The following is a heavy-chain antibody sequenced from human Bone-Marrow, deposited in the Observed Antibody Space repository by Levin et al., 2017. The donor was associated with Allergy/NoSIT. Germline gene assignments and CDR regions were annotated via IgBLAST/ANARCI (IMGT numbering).Heavy chain of an antibody. CDR1: GGPIGSSSYY. V-gene: IGHV4-39*07. CDR2: IYYGGST. CDR3: ARVIQVGASAGTCDH. J-gene: IGHJ4*02. Sequence: PSETLSLTCTVSGGPIGSSSYYWGWIRQPPGTGLEWIGSIYYGGSTYYNSSLKSLATLSLDTPKKQFSLKLTSVTAADTDVYYCARVIQVGASAGTCDHWGQGTLVTVSP. D-gene: IGHD1-26*01.